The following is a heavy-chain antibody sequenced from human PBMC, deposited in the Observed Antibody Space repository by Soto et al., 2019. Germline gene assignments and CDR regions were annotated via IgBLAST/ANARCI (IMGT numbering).Heavy chain of an antibody. V-gene: IGHV1-2*02. D-gene: IGHD3-22*01. Sequence: ASVKVSCKASGYTFTGYYMHWVRQAPGQGLEWMGWINPNSGGTNYAQKFQGRVTMTRDTSISTAYMELSRLRSDDTAMYYCASATDSSGYYSNDAFDIWGQGTMVTVS. CDR1: GYTFTGYY. CDR3: ASATDSSGYYSNDAFDI. CDR2: INPNSGGT. J-gene: IGHJ3*02.